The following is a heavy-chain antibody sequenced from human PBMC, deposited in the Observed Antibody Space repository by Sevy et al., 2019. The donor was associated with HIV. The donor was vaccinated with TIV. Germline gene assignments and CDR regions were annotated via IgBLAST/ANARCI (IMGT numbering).Heavy chain of an antibody. J-gene: IGHJ4*02. V-gene: IGHV3-43*01. CDR2: ITWDAAKT. Sequence: GGSLRLSCAASGFIFDDYTMHWVSQVPGKGLEWVSLITWDAAKTDYADSVKGRFTVSRDNSENSLYLQMNSLRTEDTALYFCAKDIPGWSGFDYWGQGSLVTVSS. D-gene: IGHD3-10*01. CDR3: AKDIPGWSGFDY. CDR1: GFIFDDYT.